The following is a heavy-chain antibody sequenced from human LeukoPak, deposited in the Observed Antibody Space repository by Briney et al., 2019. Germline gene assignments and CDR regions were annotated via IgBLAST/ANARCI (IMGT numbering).Heavy chain of an antibody. CDR2: ISSGGSYM. CDR3: ARDFSGYDYNFAY. Sequence: GGSLRLSCAASGFTFSTYTMNWVRQAPGKGLEWVSFISSGGSYMYYADSVKGRFTISRDNTKKSLYLQMNSLRAEDTAVYYCARDFSGYDYNFAYWGQGTLVTVSS. V-gene: IGHV3-21*01. CDR1: GFTFSTYT. D-gene: IGHD5-12*01. J-gene: IGHJ4*02.